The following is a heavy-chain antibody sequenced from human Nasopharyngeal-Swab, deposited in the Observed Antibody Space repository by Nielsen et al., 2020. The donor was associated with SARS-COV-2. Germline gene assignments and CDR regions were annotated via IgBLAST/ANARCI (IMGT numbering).Heavy chain of an antibody. J-gene: IGHJ6*03. CDR2: IKQDGSEK. V-gene: IGHV3-7*03. CDR1: GFSFSTYL. D-gene: IGHD3-16*02. Sequence: ESLTISCAASGFSFSTYLMTWVRQAPGKGLEWVANIKQDGSEKYYVDSVKGRFTVSRDNPKNLLYLQVNSLRAEDTAVYYCSRQGVFVPAYFHQYYMDVWGKGTTVTVSS. CDR3: SRQGVFVPAYFHQYYMDV.